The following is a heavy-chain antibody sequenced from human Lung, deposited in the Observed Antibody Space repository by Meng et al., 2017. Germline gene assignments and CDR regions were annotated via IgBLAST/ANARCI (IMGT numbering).Heavy chain of an antibody. V-gene: IGHV3-74*01. CDR3: ARGGVTTDD. CDR2: ITGDGSST. CDR1: GFTFSTHW. J-gene: IGHJ4*02. Sequence: VRVVEFGGGLVQPGGSLRLSCAASGFTFSTHWMHWVRQAPGKGLEWVSRITGDGSSTIYADSVQGRFTMSRDNAKNTLSLQMNSLRAEDTAVYYCARGGVTTDDWGQGTLVTVSS. D-gene: IGHD4-17*01.